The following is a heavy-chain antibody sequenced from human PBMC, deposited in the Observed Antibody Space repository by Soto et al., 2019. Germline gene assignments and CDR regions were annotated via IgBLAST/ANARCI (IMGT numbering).Heavy chain of an antibody. CDR3: ARISAAGKHYYGMDV. V-gene: IGHV5-51*03. CDR1: GYSFTSYW. CDR2: IYPGDSDT. D-gene: IGHD6-13*01. Sequence: PGESLKISCKGSGYSFTSYWIGWVRQMPGKGLEWMGIIYPGDSDTRYSPSFQGQVTISADKSISTAYLQWSSLKASDTAMYYCARISAAGKHYYGMDVWGQGTTVTVAS. J-gene: IGHJ6*02.